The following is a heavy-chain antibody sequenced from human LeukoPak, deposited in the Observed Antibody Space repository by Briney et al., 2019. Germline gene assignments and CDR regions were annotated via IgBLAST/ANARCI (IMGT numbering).Heavy chain of an antibody. Sequence: GGSLRLSCVGSGFTFSTHVMSWVRRAPGMGLQWVSSISGNGHYTYYADSVRGRFTISRDGSKNTVVLQMNSLRVEDTAVYYCAKIATVLDFDYWGQGTLVTVSS. CDR1: GFTFSTHV. J-gene: IGHJ4*02. CDR2: ISGNGHYT. CDR3: AKIATVLDFDY. D-gene: IGHD4-17*01. V-gene: IGHV3-23*01.